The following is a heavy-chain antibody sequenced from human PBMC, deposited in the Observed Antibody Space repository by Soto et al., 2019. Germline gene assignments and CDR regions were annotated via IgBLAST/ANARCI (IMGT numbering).Heavy chain of an antibody. D-gene: IGHD3-3*01. V-gene: IGHV3-7*01. Sequence: EVQLVESGGGLVQPGGSLRLSCAASEFIFSTYWMSWVRQAPGKGLEWVATIKQEGSETYYVDSVEGRFTISRDNAKNSLHLQMNSLRVEDTAVYYCARQRRGRFSWYFDLWGRGTLVTVSS. J-gene: IGHJ2*01. CDR1: EFIFSTYW. CDR3: ARQRRGRFSWYFDL. CDR2: IKQEGSET.